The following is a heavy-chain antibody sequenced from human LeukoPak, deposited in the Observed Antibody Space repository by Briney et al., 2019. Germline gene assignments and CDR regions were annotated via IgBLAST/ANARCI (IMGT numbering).Heavy chain of an antibody. Sequence: PSETLSLTCTVSGYSISSGYYWGWIRQPPGKGLEWIGSIYHSGSTYYNPSLKSRVTISVDTSKNQFSLKLSSVTAADTAVYYCARDRAAAGHDYWGQGTLVTVSS. CDR1: GYSISSGYY. J-gene: IGHJ4*02. V-gene: IGHV4-38-2*02. CDR3: ARDRAAAGHDY. CDR2: IYHSGST. D-gene: IGHD6-13*01.